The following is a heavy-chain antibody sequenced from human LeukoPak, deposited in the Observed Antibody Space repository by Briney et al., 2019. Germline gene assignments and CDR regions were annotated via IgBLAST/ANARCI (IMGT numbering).Heavy chain of an antibody. CDR1: GYIFTSYG. Sequence: ASVKVSCKASGYIFTSYGISWVRQAPGQGLEWMGWISAYYGNTKYAQKLQDRVTMTTDTSTSTAYMELRSLRSDDTAVYYCARVSPGYGDYVISAFDIWGQGTMVTVSS. D-gene: IGHD4-17*01. J-gene: IGHJ3*02. CDR2: ISAYYGNT. CDR3: ARVSPGYGDYVISAFDI. V-gene: IGHV1-18*01.